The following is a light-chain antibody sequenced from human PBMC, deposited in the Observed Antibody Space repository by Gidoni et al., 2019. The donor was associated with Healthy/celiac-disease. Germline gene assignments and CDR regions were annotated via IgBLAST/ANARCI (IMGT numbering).Light chain of an antibody. Sequence: QSVLTQPPSASGTPRQRVTISCSGSSSNIGSNYVYWYQPLPGTAPKLLIYRNNQRPSGVPDRFSGSKSGTSASLAISGLRSEDEADYYCAAWDDSLSGPVFGGGTKLTVL. J-gene: IGLJ3*02. V-gene: IGLV1-47*01. CDR3: AAWDDSLSGPV. CDR2: RNN. CDR1: SSNIGSNY.